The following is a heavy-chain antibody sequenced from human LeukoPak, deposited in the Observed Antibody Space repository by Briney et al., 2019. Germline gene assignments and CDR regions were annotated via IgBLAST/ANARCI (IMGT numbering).Heavy chain of an antibody. CDR2: IYHSGST. Sequence: NPSETLSLTCAVSGGSISSSNWWSWVRQPPGKGLEWIGEIYHSGSTNYNPSLKSRVTISVDKSKNQFSLKLSSVTAADTAVYYCARGDYGGNPWGSIWFDPWGQGTLVTVSS. CDR3: ARGDYGGNPWGSIWFDP. D-gene: IGHD4-23*01. J-gene: IGHJ5*02. CDR1: GGSISSSNW. V-gene: IGHV4-4*02.